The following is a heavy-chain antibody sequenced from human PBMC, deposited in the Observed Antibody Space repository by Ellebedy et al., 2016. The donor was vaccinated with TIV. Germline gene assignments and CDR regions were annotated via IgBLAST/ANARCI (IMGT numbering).Heavy chain of an antibody. V-gene: IGHV3-23*01. Sequence: GESLKISCAASGFTFSSYAMSWVRQAPGKGLEWVSAISGSGGSTYYADSVKGRFTISRDNSKNTLYLQMNSLRAEDTAVYYCAKGVEYSGSYYFDYWGQGTLVTVSS. CDR2: ISGSGGST. CDR3: AKGVEYSGSYYFDY. J-gene: IGHJ4*02. CDR1: GFTFSSYA. D-gene: IGHD1-26*01.